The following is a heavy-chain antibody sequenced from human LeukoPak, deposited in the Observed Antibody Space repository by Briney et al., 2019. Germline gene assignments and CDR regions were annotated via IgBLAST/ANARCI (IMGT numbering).Heavy chain of an antibody. D-gene: IGHD6-19*01. J-gene: IGHJ3*02. Sequence: PGGSLRLSCKGSGYSFSTYWIGWVRQMPGKGLEGMGIIYPGYSDTRYSPSFQGQVTLSADKSISPAYLQWSSLKASDTAMYYCARRGYRSGANAFDIWGQGAMVTVSS. CDR1: GYSFSTYW. CDR3: ARRGYRSGANAFDI. CDR2: IYPGYSDT. V-gene: IGHV5-51*01.